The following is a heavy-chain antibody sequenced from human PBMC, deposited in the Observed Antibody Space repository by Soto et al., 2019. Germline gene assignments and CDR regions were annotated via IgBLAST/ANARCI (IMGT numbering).Heavy chain of an antibody. D-gene: IGHD6-19*01. V-gene: IGHV1-24*01. CDR3: ATELAGYSSGWFGAFDI. CDR1: GYTLTELS. CDR2: FDPEDGET. J-gene: IGHJ3*02. Sequence: ASVKVSCKVSGYTLTELSMHWVRQAPGKGLEWMGGFDPEDGETIYAQKFQGRAAMTEDTSTDTAYMELSSLRSEDTAVYYCATELAGYSSGWFGAFDIWGQGTMVTVSS.